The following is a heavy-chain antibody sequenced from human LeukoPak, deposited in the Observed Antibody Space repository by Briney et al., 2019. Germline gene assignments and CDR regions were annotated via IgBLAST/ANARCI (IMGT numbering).Heavy chain of an antibody. Sequence: AGGSLRLSCAASGFTFSSYAMSWVRQAPGKGLEWVSAISGSGGSTYYADSVKGRFTISRDNSKNTLYLQMNSLRAEDTAVYYCAKVMIVVVITSPFDYWGQGTLVTVSS. CDR1: GFTFSSYA. V-gene: IGHV3-23*01. J-gene: IGHJ4*02. D-gene: IGHD3-22*01. CDR2: ISGSGGST. CDR3: AKVMIVVVITSPFDY.